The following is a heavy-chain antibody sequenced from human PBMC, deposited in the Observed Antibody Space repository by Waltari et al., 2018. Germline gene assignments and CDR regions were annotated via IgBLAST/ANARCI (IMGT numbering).Heavy chain of an antibody. CDR1: GYTFTGYY. V-gene: IGHV1-2*02. Sequence: QVQLVQSGAEVKKPGASVKVSCKASGYTFTGYYMHWVRQAPGQGLEWMGLINPNSGGTNYAQKFQGRVTMTRDTSISTAYMELSRLRSDDTAVYYCARDLYYYGSGSYYFTDYWGQGTLVTVSS. J-gene: IGHJ4*02. CDR2: INPNSGGT. D-gene: IGHD3-10*01. CDR3: ARDLYYYGSGSYYFTDY.